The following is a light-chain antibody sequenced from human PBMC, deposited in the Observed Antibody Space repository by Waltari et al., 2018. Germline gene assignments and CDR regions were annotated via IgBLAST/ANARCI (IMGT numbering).Light chain of an antibody. CDR2: DVS. J-gene: IGLJ2*01. V-gene: IGLV2-11*01. CDR3: CSFAGSHTYVV. Sequence: QSALTQPRSVSGSPGQSVTISCTGTSSDVGGYNYVSWYHQHPGKAPTRMIYDVSKRPSGVPDRFSGSKSGNTASLTISGLQTEDEADYYCCSFAGSHTYVVFGGGTKLTVL. CDR1: SSDVGGYNY.